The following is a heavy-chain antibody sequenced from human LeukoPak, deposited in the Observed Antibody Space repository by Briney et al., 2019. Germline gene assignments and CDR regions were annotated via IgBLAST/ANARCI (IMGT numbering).Heavy chain of an antibody. Sequence: SETLSLTCAVYGGSFSGYYWSWIRQPPGKGLEWIGEINHSGSTNYNPSLKSRVTLAVDTSKNQVSLKLSSVTAADTAVYYCAREDCRGVTCSEFDYWGQEPLVTV. CDR2: INHSGST. CDR1: GGSFSGYY. J-gene: IGHJ4*02. D-gene: IGHD2-15*01. CDR3: AREDCRGVTCSEFDY. V-gene: IGHV4-34*01.